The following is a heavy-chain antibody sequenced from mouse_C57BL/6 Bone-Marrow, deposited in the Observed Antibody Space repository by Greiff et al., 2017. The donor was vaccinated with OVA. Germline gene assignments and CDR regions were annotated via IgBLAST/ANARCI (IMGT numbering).Heavy chain of an antibody. J-gene: IGHJ2*01. V-gene: IGHV5-9-1*02. Sequence: EVKLMESGEGLVKPGGSLKLSCAASGFTFSSCAMSWVRQTPEKRLEWVAYISSGGDYIYYADTVKGRFTISRDNARNTLYLQMSSLKSEDTAMYYCTRDPSLGFDYWGQGTTLTVSS. CDR2: ISSGGDYI. CDR3: TRDPSLGFDY. CDR1: GFTFSSCA. D-gene: IGHD4-1*01.